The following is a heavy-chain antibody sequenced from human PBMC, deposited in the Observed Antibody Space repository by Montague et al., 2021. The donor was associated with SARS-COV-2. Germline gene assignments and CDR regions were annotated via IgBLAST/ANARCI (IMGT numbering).Heavy chain of an antibody. CDR1: GGSISSYY. V-gene: IGHV4-59*01. CDR2: IYYSGST. D-gene: IGHD5-18*01. CDR3: ARASDSYPSGTQYFDL. J-gene: IGHJ2*01. Sequence: SETLSLTCTVSGGSISSYYWSWTRQPPGTALEWIGYIYYSGSTNYNSSPNSRVTISVATSTYQFTLKLTSVTAADTAVYFCARASDSYPSGTQYFDLWGRGTLVTVSS.